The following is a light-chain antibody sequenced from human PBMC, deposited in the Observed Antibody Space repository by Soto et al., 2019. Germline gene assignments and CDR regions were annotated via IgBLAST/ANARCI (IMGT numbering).Light chain of an antibody. CDR3: QQRSNWPYT. V-gene: IGKV3-11*01. J-gene: IGKJ2*01. Sequence: EIVFTQSPATLSLTPGERATLSCRASQSVSSFLAWYQQKAGQAPRLLIYDASNRATGIPARISGSGSGTDFTLTISSLEPEDFAVYYCQQRSNWPYTFGQGTKVDIK. CDR2: DAS. CDR1: QSVSSF.